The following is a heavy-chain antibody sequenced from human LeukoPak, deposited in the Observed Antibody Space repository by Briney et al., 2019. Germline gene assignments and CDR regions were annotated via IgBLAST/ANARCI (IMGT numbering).Heavy chain of an antibody. CDR1: GFTFSSYS. Sequence: GGSLRLSCAASGFTFSSYSMNWVRQAPGKGLEWVSSISSSSSYIYYADSVKGRFTISRDNAKNSLYLQMNSLRDEDTAVYYCARERLVYFDYWGQGTLVTVSS. V-gene: IGHV3-21*01. D-gene: IGHD6-19*01. J-gene: IGHJ4*02. CDR3: ARERLVYFDY. CDR2: ISSSSSYI.